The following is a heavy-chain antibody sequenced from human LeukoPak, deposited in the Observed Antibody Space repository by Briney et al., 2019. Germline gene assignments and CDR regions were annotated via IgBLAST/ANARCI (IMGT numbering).Heavy chain of an antibody. CDR1: GFTFDDYG. Sequence: PGGSLRLSCAASGFTFDDYGMSWVRQAPGKGLEWVSSISSSSSYIYYADSVKGRFTISRDNAKNSLYLQMNSLRAEDTAVYYCARVRIAVAHKEGSDYWGQGTLVTVSS. J-gene: IGHJ4*02. CDR3: ARVRIAVAHKEGSDY. CDR2: ISSSSSYI. D-gene: IGHD6-19*01. V-gene: IGHV3-21*01.